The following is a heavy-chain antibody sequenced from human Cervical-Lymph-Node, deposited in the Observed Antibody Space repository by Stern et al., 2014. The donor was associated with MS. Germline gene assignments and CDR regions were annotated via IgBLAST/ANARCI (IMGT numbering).Heavy chain of an antibody. D-gene: IGHD1-14*01. CDR2: IYYSGST. CDR3: ATGITDSYYFDY. Sequence: QLQVQELGPGLVKPSETLSLTCTVSGGSISSSSYYWGWIRQPPGKGLEWIGGIYYSGSTYYNPCLKSRVTISVDTCKHQFCLKLSSVTAADTAVYYCATGITDSYYFDYWGQGTLVTVSS. V-gene: IGHV4-39*01. CDR1: GGSISSSSYY. J-gene: IGHJ4*02.